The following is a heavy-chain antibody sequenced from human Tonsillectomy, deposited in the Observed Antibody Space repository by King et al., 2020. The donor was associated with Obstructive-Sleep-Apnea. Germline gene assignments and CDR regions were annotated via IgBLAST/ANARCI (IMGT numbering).Heavy chain of an antibody. CDR1: GGSISSGDYY. V-gene: IGHV4-30-4*01. J-gene: IGHJ4*02. CDR2: IYYSGST. Sequence: QLQESGPGLVKPSQTLSLTCTVSGGSISSGDYYWSWIRQPPGKGLEWIGYIYYSGSTYYNPSLKSRVTISVDTSKNQFSLKLGSVTAADTAVYYCARGRSSSWYGEERTEDVDYWGQGTLVTVSS. D-gene: IGHD6-13*01. CDR3: ARGRSSSWYGEERTEDVDY.